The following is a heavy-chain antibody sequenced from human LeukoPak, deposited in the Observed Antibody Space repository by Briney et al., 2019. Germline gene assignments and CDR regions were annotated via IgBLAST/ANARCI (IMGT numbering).Heavy chain of an antibody. D-gene: IGHD6-13*01. CDR2: IYHSGST. V-gene: IGHV4-30-2*01. J-gene: IGHJ3*02. CDR3: ARDPLPWETAAAGPDAFDI. CDR1: GGSISSGGYY. Sequence: SETLSLTCTVSGGSISSGGYYWSWIRQPPGKGLEWIGYIYHSGSTYYNPSLKSRVTISVDRSKNQFSLKLSSVTAADTAVYYCARDPLPWETAAAGPDAFDIWGQGTMVTVSS.